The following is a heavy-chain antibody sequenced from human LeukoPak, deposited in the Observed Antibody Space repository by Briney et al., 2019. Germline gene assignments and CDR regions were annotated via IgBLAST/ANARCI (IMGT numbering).Heavy chain of an antibody. CDR3: AKEGREYYFDY. J-gene: IGHJ4*02. V-gene: IGHV3-23*01. D-gene: IGHD3-10*01. CDR2: ISGSGGRT. CDR1: GFTFSSYW. Sequence: GGSLRLSCAASGFTFSSYWMHWVRQAPGKGLVWVSDISGSGGRTYYADSVKGRFTISRDNSKNTLYLQMNSLRAEDTAIYYCAKEGREYYFDYWGQGTLVTVSS.